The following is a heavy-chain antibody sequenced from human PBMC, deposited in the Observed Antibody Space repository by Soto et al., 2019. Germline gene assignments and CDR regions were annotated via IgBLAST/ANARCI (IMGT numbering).Heavy chain of an antibody. V-gene: IGHV1-69*12. J-gene: IGHJ4*02. Sequence: QVQLVQSGAEVKKPGSSVKVSCKASGGTFSSYAISWVRQAPGQGLEWMGGIIPIFGTANYAQEFQGRVTITADESTSTAYMELSSLRSEDTAVYYCARDTRDDYDSSGYYWGQGTLVTVSS. CDR2: IIPIFGTA. CDR1: GGTFSSYA. CDR3: ARDTRDDYDSSGYY. D-gene: IGHD3-22*01.